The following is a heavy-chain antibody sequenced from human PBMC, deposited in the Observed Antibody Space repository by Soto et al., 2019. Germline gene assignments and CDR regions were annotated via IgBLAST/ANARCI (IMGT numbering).Heavy chain of an antibody. J-gene: IGHJ6*02. V-gene: IGHV4-59*01. Sequence: SETLSLTCTVSGGSISSYYWSWIRQPPGKGLEWIGYIYYSGSTNYNPSLKSRVTISVDTSKNQFSLKLSSVTAADTAVYYCATSYCSSTSCYTNSSSWYPGRRANYYYYGMDVWGQGTTVTVSS. CDR3: ATSYCSSTSCYTNSSSWYPGRRANYYYYGMDV. CDR1: GGSISSYY. D-gene: IGHD2-2*02. CDR2: IYYSGST.